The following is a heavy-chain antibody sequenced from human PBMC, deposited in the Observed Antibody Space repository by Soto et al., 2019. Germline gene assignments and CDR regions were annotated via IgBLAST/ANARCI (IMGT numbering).Heavy chain of an antibody. Sequence: QVQLVQSGAEVKKPGSSVKVSCKASGGTFSSYAISWVRQAPGQGLEWMGGIIPIFGTANYAQKFQGRVTITADESTSTAYMELSSLRCEDTAVYYCARGQNYYGSGSYYRHFDSWGQGTMVTVSS. CDR2: IIPIFGTA. V-gene: IGHV1-69*12. CDR1: GGTFSSYA. CDR3: ARGQNYYGSGSYYRHFDS. D-gene: IGHD3-10*01. J-gene: IGHJ4*02.